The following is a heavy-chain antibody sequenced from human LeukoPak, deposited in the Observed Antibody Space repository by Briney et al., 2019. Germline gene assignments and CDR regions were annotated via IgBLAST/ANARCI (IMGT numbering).Heavy chain of an antibody. D-gene: IGHD6-19*01. CDR3: AALYSSGWYYFDY. Sequence: SQTLSLTCTVSGGSISSGGYSWSWIRQPPGKGLEWIGYIYHSGSTYYNPSLKSRVTISVDRSKNQLSLKLSSVTAADTAVYYCAALYSSGWYYFDYWGQGTLVTVSS. V-gene: IGHV4-30-2*01. J-gene: IGHJ4*02. CDR1: GGSISSGGYS. CDR2: IYHSGST.